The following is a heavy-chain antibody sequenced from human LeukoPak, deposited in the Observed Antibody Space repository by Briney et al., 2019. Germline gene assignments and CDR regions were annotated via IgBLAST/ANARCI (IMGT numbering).Heavy chain of an antibody. D-gene: IGHD3-16*01. J-gene: IGHJ4*02. CDR2: INPKSGDT. Sequence: GASVKVSCKASGYTFTDYYMHWVRQAPGQGLEWMGRINPKSGDTYYAQKFQGRATMTRDTSISTAYMELTRLKSDDTAVYYCARGYDGDYWGQGTLVTVSS. CDR1: GYTFTDYY. V-gene: IGHV1-2*06. CDR3: ARGYDGDY.